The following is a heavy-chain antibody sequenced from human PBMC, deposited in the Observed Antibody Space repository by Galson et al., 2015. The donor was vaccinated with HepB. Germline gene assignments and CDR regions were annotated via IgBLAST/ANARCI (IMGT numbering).Heavy chain of an antibody. CDR1: GYTFTSYG. D-gene: IGHD3-22*01. Sequence: VKVSCKASGYTFTSYGISWVRQAPGQGLEWMGWISAYNGNTNYAQKLQGRVTMTTDTSTSTAYMELRSLRSDDTAVYYCARSDLYYYDSSGYYPELDYWGQGTLVTVSS. J-gene: IGHJ4*02. CDR2: ISAYNGNT. V-gene: IGHV1-18*01. CDR3: ARSDLYYYDSSGYYPELDY.